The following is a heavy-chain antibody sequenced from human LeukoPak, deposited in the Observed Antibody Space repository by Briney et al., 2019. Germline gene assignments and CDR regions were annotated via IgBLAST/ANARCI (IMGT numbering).Heavy chain of an antibody. CDR2: ISGDGGGT. Sequence: GGSLRLSCAASGFTFDDYAMHWVRQAPGKGLEWVSLISGDGGGTYYADSVKGRFTISRDNSKNSLYLQMNSLRTEDTALYYCAKDMGDYYYYYGMDVWGQGTTVTVSS. V-gene: IGHV3-43*02. CDR3: AKDMGDYYYYYGMDV. CDR1: GFTFDDYA. J-gene: IGHJ6*02.